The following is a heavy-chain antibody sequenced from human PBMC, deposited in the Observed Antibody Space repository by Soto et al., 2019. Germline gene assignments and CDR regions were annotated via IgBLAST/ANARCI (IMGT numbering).Heavy chain of an antibody. J-gene: IGHJ5*02. V-gene: IGHV3-33*01. Sequence: GGSLRLSCAASGFTFSSYGMHWVRQAPGKGLEWVAVIWYDGSNKYYADSVKGRFTISRDNSKNTLYLQMNSLRAEDTAVYYCAREIRYYYGSGSRYNWFDPWGQGTLVTVSS. D-gene: IGHD3-10*01. CDR1: GFTFSSYG. CDR3: AREIRYYYGSGSRYNWFDP. CDR2: IWYDGSNK.